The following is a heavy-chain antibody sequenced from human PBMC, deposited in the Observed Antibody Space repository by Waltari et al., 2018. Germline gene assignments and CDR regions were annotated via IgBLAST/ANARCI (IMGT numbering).Heavy chain of an antibody. CDR2: IYYSGST. Sequence: QVQLQESGPGLVKPSETLSLTCTVSGGSISSSSYYWGWIRQPPGKGLEWIGSIYYSGSTYYNPSLKSRVTISVDTSKNQFSLKLSSVTAADTAVYYCARSLSSSWYEGWFDPWGQGTLVTVSS. V-gene: IGHV4-39*07. D-gene: IGHD6-13*01. CDR1: GGSISSSSYY. J-gene: IGHJ5*02. CDR3: ARSLSSSWYEGWFDP.